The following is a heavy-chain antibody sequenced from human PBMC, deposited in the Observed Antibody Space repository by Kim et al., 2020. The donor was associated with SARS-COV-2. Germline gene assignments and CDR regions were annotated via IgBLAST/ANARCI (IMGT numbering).Heavy chain of an antibody. Sequence: YSPSVHGHVTISADRSIDTAYLQWSSLKASDTAMYFCARRYYDMLTGAFDIWGQGTMVTVSS. D-gene: IGHD3-9*01. J-gene: IGHJ3*02. CDR3: ARRYYDMLTGAFDI. V-gene: IGHV5-10-1*01.